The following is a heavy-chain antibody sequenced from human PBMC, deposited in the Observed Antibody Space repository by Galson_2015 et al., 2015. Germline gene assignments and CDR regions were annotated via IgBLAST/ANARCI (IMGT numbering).Heavy chain of an antibody. CDR2: IYHSGST. D-gene: IGHD3-16*01. J-gene: IGHJ4*02. Sequence: SETLSLTCAVSGGSISSSNWWSWVRQPPGRGLEWIGEIYHSGSTNYNPSLKSRVTISVDKSKNQFSLKLSSVTAADTAVYYCARVGYYDYVWGSFPQGYYFDYWGQGTLVTVSS. CDR3: ARVGYYDYVWGSFPQGYYFDY. V-gene: IGHV4-4*02. CDR1: GGSISSSNW.